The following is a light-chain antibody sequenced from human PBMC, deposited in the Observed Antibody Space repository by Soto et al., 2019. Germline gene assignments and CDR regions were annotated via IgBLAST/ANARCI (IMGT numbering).Light chain of an antibody. CDR1: TSNIGTNT. CDR2: YND. Sequence: QSVLTQPPSASGTPGQRVTISCSGATSNIGTNTVNRYQQLPGAAPKLLIYYNDRRPSGGVTDRFSGSKSGTSASLAISGLRSEDEAHYYCAAWDDSLNGPLFGGGTKLTVL. CDR3: AAWDDSLNGPL. J-gene: IGLJ2*01. V-gene: IGLV1-44*01.